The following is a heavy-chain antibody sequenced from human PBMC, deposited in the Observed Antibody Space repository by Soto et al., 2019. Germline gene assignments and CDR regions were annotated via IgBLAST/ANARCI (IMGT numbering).Heavy chain of an antibody. CDR1: GFTFSSYW. Sequence: EVQLVESGGGLVQPGGSLRLSCAASGFTFSSYWMNWVRQGPGKGLVWVSRINSDGSSTSYADSVKGRFTISRDNAKNTLYLQMNRLKDDATAVYYCVRDLKENISSQLDYWGQGTLITVSS. J-gene: IGHJ4*02. CDR2: INSDGSST. V-gene: IGHV3-74*01. CDR3: VRDLKENISSQLDY. D-gene: IGHD6-6*01.